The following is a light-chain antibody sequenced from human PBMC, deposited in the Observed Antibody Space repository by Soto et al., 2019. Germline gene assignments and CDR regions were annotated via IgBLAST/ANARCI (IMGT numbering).Light chain of an antibody. CDR3: QVWYSSTDLYV. J-gene: IGLJ1*01. Sequence: SYELTQPPSVSVAPGQTARITCGGNNIGSESVHWYQQRPGQAPVLVVYDDSDQPSGIPERFSGSNSANTATLTISRVEAGDEADYYCQVWYSSTDLYVFGSGTKLTVL. CDR1: NIGSES. CDR2: DDS. V-gene: IGLV3-21*02.